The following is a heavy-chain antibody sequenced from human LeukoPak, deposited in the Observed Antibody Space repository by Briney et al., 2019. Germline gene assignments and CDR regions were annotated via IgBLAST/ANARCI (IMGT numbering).Heavy chain of an antibody. CDR3: ARYCSGGSCYSSGELDY. Sequence: ASVKVSCKASGYTFTSYDIDWVRQATGQGLEWMGWMNPNSGNTGYAQKFQGRVTITRNTSISTAYMELSSLRSEDTAVYYCARYCSGGSCYSSGELDYWGQGTLVTVSS. J-gene: IGHJ4*02. D-gene: IGHD2-15*01. CDR2: MNPNSGNT. CDR1: GYTFTSYD. V-gene: IGHV1-8*03.